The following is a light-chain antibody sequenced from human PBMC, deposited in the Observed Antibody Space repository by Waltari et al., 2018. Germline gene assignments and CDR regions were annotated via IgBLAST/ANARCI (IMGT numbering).Light chain of an antibody. V-gene: IGLV2-23*01. Sequence: QSALTQPASVSGSPGQSITIPCIGTSSDVGSYNLVSWYQQHPGKAPKLMLYEGSKQRSWVSNRCSGSKSGSAASLTICGLQAEDEADYYWCSYVGTISWVFGGGAKLTVL. CDR3: CSYVGTISWV. J-gene: IGLJ3*02. CDR1: SSDVGSYNL. CDR2: EGS.